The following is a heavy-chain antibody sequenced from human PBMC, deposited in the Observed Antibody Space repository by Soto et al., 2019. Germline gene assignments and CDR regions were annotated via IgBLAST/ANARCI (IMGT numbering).Heavy chain of an antibody. CDR2: ISGSGGST. V-gene: IGHV3-23*01. D-gene: IGHD3-10*01. Sequence: EVQLLESGGDLIQPGGSLRLSCVASGLTFGSRAMSWVRQSPGEGLEWVSAISGSGGSTYYADSVKGRFTISRDNSKNTLYLQMNSLRAEDTAVYYCATTYGSGDYDYWGQGTLVTVSS. CDR3: ATTYGSGDYDY. J-gene: IGHJ4*02. CDR1: GLTFGSRA.